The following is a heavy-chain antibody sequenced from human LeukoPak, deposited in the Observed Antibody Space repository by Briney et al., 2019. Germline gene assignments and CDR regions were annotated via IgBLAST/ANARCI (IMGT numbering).Heavy chain of an antibody. Sequence: PGGSLRLSCEASGFTVSSNYMSWVRQAPGKGLERVSVISYDGSNKYYADSVKGRFTISRDNSKNTLYLQMNSLRAEDTAVYYCARGALYYYGSGRGNWFDPWGQGTLVTVSS. V-gene: IGHV3-30*03. CDR1: GFTVSSNY. CDR2: ISYDGSNK. D-gene: IGHD3-10*01. CDR3: ARGALYYYGSGRGNWFDP. J-gene: IGHJ5*02.